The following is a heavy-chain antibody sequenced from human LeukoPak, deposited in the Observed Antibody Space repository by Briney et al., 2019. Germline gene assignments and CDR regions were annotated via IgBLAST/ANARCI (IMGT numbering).Heavy chain of an antibody. CDR1: GGSISSYY. V-gene: IGHV4-59*01. D-gene: IGHD4-17*01. CDR3: ARVATVTIGYYFGY. CDR2: IYYSGST. J-gene: IGHJ4*02. Sequence: SETLSLTCTVSGGSISSYYWSWIRQPPGKGLEWIGYIYYSGSTNYNPSLKSRVTISVDTSKNQFSLKLSSVTAADTAVYYCARVATVTIGYYFGYWGQGTLVTVSS.